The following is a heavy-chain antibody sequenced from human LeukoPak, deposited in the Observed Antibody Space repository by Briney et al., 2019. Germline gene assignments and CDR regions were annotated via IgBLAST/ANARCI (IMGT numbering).Heavy chain of an antibody. J-gene: IGHJ4*02. V-gene: IGHV4-34*01. CDR2: INHSGST. Sequence: SETLSLTCTVSGGSISSYYWSWIRQPPGKGLEWIGEINHSGSTNYNPSLKSRVTISVDTSKNQFSLKLSSVTAADTAVYYCARGRATVTTQGFDYWGQGTLVTVSS. D-gene: IGHD4-11*01. CDR3: ARGRATVTTQGFDY. CDR1: GGSISSYY.